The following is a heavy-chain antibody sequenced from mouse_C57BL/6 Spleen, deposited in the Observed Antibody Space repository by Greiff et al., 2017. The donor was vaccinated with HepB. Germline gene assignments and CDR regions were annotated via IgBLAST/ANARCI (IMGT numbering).Heavy chain of an antibody. CDR3: AATGTGGVFAY. CDR1: GYTFTSYD. D-gene: IGHD4-1*01. V-gene: IGHV1-85*01. J-gene: IGHJ3*01. CDR2: IYPRDGST. Sequence: QVQLKESGPELVKPGASVKLSCKASGYTFTSYDINWVKQRPGQGLEWIGWIYPRDGSTKYNEKFKGKATLTVDTSSSTAYMELHSLTSEDSAVYFCAATGTGGVFAYWGQGTLVTVSA.